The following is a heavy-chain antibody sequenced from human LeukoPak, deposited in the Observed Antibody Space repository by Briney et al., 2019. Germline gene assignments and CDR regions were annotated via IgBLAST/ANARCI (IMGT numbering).Heavy chain of an antibody. Sequence: GESLKISCKVSGYSFTGYWIGGFRQMPGKGPEWVGIIHPGDSDTRYSPPCQGHVTISADTSITTAYLQWSSLTDSDTAMYYCARHASAAGSAAWWGQGTLVTVSS. J-gene: IGHJ4*02. CDR2: IHPGDSDT. CDR3: ARHASAAGSAAW. D-gene: IGHD5-12*01. CDR1: GYSFTGYW. V-gene: IGHV5-51*01.